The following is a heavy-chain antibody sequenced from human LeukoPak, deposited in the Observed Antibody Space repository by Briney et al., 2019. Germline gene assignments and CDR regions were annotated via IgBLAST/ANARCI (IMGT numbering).Heavy chain of an antibody. Sequence: GGSLRLSCAASGFTFSSYWMSWVRQGPGKGLEWVAATSSSDPGTYHADSVRGRFTISRDNSKNTLYLQMNRLRVEDAAVYYCAKDYGSGDGFDIWGQGTMVTVSS. J-gene: IGHJ3*02. D-gene: IGHD3-10*01. CDR1: GFTFSSYW. CDR3: AKDYGSGDGFDI. V-gene: IGHV3-23*01. CDR2: TSSSDPGT.